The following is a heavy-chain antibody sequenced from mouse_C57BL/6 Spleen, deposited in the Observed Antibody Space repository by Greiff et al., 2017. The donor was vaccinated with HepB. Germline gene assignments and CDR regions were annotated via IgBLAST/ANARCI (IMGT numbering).Heavy chain of an antibody. CDR2: IYPGSGNT. D-gene: IGHD2-3*01. J-gene: IGHJ2*01. CDR3: ARSGYYPYFDY. Sequence: QVHVKQSGAELVRPGASVKLSCKASGYTFTDYYINWVKQRPGQGLEWIARIYPGSGNTYYNEKFKGKATLTAEKSSSTAYMQLSSLTSEDAAVYFCARSGYYPYFDYWGQGTTLTVSS. V-gene: IGHV1-76*01. CDR1: GYTFTDYY.